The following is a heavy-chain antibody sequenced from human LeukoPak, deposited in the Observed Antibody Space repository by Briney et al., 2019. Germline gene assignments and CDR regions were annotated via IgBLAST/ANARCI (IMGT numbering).Heavy chain of an antibody. D-gene: IGHD5-12*01. V-gene: IGHV1-69*13. J-gene: IGHJ6*02. CDR3: AGVSLATKFYYYYGMDV. CDR2: IIPIFGTA. Sequence: SVKISCKASGGTFSSYAISWVRQAPGQGLEWMGGIIPIFGTANYAQKFQGRVTITADESTSIAYMELSSLRSEDTAVYYCAGVSLATKFYYYYGMDVWGQGTTVTVSS. CDR1: GGTFSSYA.